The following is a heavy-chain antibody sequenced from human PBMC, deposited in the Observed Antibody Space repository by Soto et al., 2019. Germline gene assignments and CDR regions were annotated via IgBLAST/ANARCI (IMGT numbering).Heavy chain of an antibody. CDR2: IYPGDSDT. V-gene: IGHV5-51*01. CDR1: GYSFPSYW. D-gene: IGHD3-22*01. J-gene: IGHJ6*02. Sequence: PGESLKISCKGSGYSFPSYWIGWVRQMPWKGLEWMGIIYPGDSDTRYSPSFQGQVTISADKSISTAYLQWSSLKASDTAMYYCARHPYYYDSSGYYPLFYYYGMDVWGQGTTVTVSS. CDR3: ARHPYYYDSSGYYPLFYYYGMDV.